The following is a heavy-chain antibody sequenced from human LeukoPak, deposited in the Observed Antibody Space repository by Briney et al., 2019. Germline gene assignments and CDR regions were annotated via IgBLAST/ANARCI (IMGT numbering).Heavy chain of an antibody. CDR1: GGSISSGGYS. CDR3: AREDYYDSSGSNNWFDP. V-gene: IGHV4-30-4*07. Sequence: PSETLSLTCAVSGGSISSGGYSWSWIRQPPGKGLEWIGYIYYSGSTYYNPSLKSRVTISVDTAKNQSSLKLSSVTAADTAVYYCAREDYYDSSGSNNWFDPWGQGTLVTVSS. CDR2: IYYSGST. D-gene: IGHD3-22*01. J-gene: IGHJ5*02.